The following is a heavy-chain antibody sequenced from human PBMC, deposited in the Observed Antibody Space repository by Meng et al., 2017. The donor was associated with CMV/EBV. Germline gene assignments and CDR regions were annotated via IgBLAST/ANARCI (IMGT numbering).Heavy chain of an antibody. CDR1: GFTFSSYS. CDR3: ATEAAGDESMDV. Sequence: GESLKISCAASGFTFSSYSMNWVRQAPGKGLEWVSYISSSSTIYYADSVKGRFTISRDNAKNSLYLQMNSLRAEDTAVYYCATEAAGDESMDVWGQGTTVTVSS. J-gene: IGHJ6*02. CDR2: ISSSSTI. V-gene: IGHV3-48*04. D-gene: IGHD2-21*02.